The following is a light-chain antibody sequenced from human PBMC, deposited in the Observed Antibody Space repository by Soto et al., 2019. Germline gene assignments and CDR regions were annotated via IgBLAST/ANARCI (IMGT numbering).Light chain of an antibody. J-gene: IGKJ4*01. CDR3: QEYNSAPLT. V-gene: IGKV1-27*01. CDR1: QGISSY. Sequence: DIQLTQSPSFLSASVGDRVTITCRASQGISSYLAWYQQKPGKVPKLLIYTASTLQSGVPSRFSGSGSGTDFTLTISSLQPEDVATYYCQEYNSAPLTFGGGTKVDIK. CDR2: TAS.